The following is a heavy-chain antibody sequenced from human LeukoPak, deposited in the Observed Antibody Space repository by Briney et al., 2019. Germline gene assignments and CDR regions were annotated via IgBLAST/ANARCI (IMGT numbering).Heavy chain of an antibody. Sequence: SEILSLTCTVSGGSISSYFWSWIRQPAGKGLEWLGRILTGGRTNYSPSLKSRLTISVDKSKNQFSLKLSSVTAADTAVYYCARDYYDSSGYYGRGGYYYMDVWGKGTTVTVSS. V-gene: IGHV4-4*07. J-gene: IGHJ6*03. CDR1: GGSISSYF. D-gene: IGHD3-22*01. CDR2: ILTGGRT. CDR3: ARDYYDSSGYYGRGGYYYMDV.